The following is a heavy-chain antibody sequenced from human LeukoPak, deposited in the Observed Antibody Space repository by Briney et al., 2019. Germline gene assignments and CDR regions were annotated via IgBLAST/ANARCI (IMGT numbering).Heavy chain of an antibody. D-gene: IGHD3-22*01. J-gene: IGHJ4*02. V-gene: IGHV4-59*01. CDR2: IYYSGST. CDR1: GGSISSYY. Sequence: PSETLSLTCTVSGGSISSYYWSWTRQPPGKGLEWIGYIYYSGSTNYNPSLKSRVTISVDTSKNQFSLKLSSVTAADTAVYYCARAGNGYYDSSGYYNYWGQGTLVTVSS. CDR3: ARAGNGYYDSSGYYNY.